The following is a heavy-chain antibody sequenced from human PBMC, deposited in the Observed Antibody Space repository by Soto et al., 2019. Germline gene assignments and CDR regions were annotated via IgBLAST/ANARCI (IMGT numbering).Heavy chain of an antibody. Sequence: EVQLLESGGGLVQPGGSLRLSCAASGFTFGIHAMIWVRQAPGKGLEWVSFISASGGSTYYADSVKGRFTISRDNSKKNLYLQMNSPRVEETAVYYCGKGSAATNYFYYATDVWGQGTTVTVSS. CDR3: GKGSAATNYFYYATDV. V-gene: IGHV3-23*01. CDR1: GFTFGIHA. CDR2: ISASGGST. D-gene: IGHD2-15*01. J-gene: IGHJ6*02.